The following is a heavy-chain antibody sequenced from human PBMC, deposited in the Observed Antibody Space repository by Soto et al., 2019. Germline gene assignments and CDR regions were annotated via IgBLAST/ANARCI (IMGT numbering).Heavy chain of an antibody. Sequence: QVQLQESGPGLVKPSQTLSLTCTVSGGSISSGGYYWSWIRQHPGKGLEWIGYIYYSGSTYYNPSLKSRVTISVDTSKHQFSLKLSSVTAADTAVYYCARGSSSGYEPGFDYWGQGTLVTVSS. V-gene: IGHV4-31*03. CDR1: GGSISSGGYY. D-gene: IGHD3-22*01. CDR3: ARGSSSGYEPGFDY. CDR2: IYYSGST. J-gene: IGHJ4*02.